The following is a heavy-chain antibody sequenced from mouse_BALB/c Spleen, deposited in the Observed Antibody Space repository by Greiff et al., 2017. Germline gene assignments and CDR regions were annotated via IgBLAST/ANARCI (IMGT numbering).Heavy chain of an antibody. J-gene: IGHJ2*01. CDR3: ARYGTTATPFDY. V-gene: IGHV3-8*02. CDR2: ISYSGST. CDR1: GDSITSGY. D-gene: IGHD1-2*01. Sequence: VQLQQSGPSLVKPSQTLSLTCSVTGDSITSGYWNWIRKFPGNKLEYMGYISYSGSTYYNPSLKSRISITRDTSKNQYYLQLNSVTTEDTATYYCARYGTTATPFDYWGQGTTLTVSS.